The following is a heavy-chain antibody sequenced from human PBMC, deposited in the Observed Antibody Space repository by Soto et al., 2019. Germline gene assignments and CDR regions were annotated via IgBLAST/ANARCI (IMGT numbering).Heavy chain of an antibody. D-gene: IGHD3-16*01. Sequence: GGSLRLSCAASGFTFDDYTMHWVRQAPGKGLEWVSLISWDGGSTYYADSVKGRFTISRDNSKNSLYLQMNSLRTEDTAVYYCAKDILGMGGSYFDYWGQGTLVTVSS. CDR2: ISWDGGST. J-gene: IGHJ4*02. CDR1: GFTFDDYT. V-gene: IGHV3-43*01. CDR3: AKDILGMGGSYFDY.